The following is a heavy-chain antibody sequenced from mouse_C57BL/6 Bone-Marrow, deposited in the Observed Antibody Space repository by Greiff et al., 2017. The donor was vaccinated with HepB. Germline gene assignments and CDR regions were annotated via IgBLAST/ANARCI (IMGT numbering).Heavy chain of an antibody. Sequence: QVQLKQSGAELVKPGASVKMSCKASGYTFTSYWITWVKQRPGQGLEWIGDIYPGSGSTNYNEKFKSKATLTVDTSSSTAYMQLSSLTSEDSAVYYCARTLFYYDYDVAMDYWGQGTSVTVSS. CDR3: ARTLFYYDYDVAMDY. CDR2: IYPGSGST. D-gene: IGHD2-4*01. CDR1: GYTFTSYW. V-gene: IGHV1-55*01. J-gene: IGHJ4*01.